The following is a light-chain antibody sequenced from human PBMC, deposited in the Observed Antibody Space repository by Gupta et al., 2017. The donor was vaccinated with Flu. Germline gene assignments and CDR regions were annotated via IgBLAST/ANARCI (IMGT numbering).Light chain of an antibody. J-gene: IGKJ2*03. V-gene: IGKV1-5*03. CDR2: KAS. CDR1: HNIGSF. CDR3: HHYNSFSDS. Sequence: TITCRASHNIGSFLAWYQQKPGKAPNLLIYKASILQSGVPSRFSGGGSGTEFALTIGSLQPDDFATYFCHHYNSFSDSFAQGTKLEIK.